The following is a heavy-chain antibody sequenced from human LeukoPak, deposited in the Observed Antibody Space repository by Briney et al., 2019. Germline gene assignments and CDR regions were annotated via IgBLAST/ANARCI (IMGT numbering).Heavy chain of an antibody. J-gene: IGHJ4*02. D-gene: IGHD6-25*01. CDR2: VHLDGRT. CDR1: GDPVSSTNW. V-gene: IGHV4-4*02. Sequence: PSETLSLPCGVSGDPVSSTNWRTWIRQPPGKGLEWIGEVHLDGRTNFNPSLKSRLTMSVDLSENHVSLKLTSVTAADTAVYYCAREGGFYRPLDYSGQGTLITVSS. CDR3: AREGGFYRPLDY.